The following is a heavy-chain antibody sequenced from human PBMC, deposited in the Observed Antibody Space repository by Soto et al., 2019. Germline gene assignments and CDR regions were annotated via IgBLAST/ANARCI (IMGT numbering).Heavy chain of an antibody. CDR2: IYYSGST. CDR1: GGSISSYY. J-gene: IGHJ5*02. D-gene: IGHD6-19*01. CDR3: ARGLGGIAVAGTGSWFDP. Sequence: SETLSLTCTVSGGSISSYYWSWIRQPPGRGLEWIGYIYYSGSTNYNPSLKSRVTISVDTSKNQFSLKLSSVTAADTAVYYCARGLGGIAVAGTGSWFDPWGQGTLVTVSS. V-gene: IGHV4-59*01.